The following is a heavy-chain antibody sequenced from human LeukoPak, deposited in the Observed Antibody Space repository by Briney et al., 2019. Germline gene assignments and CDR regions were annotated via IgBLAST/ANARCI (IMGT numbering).Heavy chain of an antibody. CDR2: IYYSGST. V-gene: IGHV4-59*01. CDR1: GGSISSYY. J-gene: IGHJ5*02. D-gene: IGHD6-6*01. CDR3: ARVKYSSSHWFDP. Sequence: SETLSLTCTVSGGSISSYYWSWIRQPPGKGLEWIGYIYYSGSTNYNPSLKSRITISVDTSKNQFPLKLSSVTAADTAVYYCARVKYSSSHWFDPWGQGTLVTVSS.